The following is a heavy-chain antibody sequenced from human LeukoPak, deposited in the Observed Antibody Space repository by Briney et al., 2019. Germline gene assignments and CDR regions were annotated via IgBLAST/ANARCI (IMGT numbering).Heavy chain of an antibody. Sequence: GGSLRLSCAASGFPFSIYGMHWVRQAPGKGLEWVAVISYDGSNKYYADSVKGRFTISRDNSKNTLYLQMNSLRAEDTAVYYCAKSYCNGGSCYSGDYYGMDVWGQGTTVTVSS. V-gene: IGHV3-30*18. CDR3: AKSYCNGGSCYSGDYYGMDV. D-gene: IGHD2-15*01. CDR1: GFPFSIYG. J-gene: IGHJ6*02. CDR2: ISYDGSNK.